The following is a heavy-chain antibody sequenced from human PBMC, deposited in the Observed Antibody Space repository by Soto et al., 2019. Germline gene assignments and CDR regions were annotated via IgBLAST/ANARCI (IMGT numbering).Heavy chain of an antibody. Sequence: GGSLRLSCAASGFTFSSYSMNWVRQAPGKGLEWVSSISSSSSSIYYADSVKGRFTISRDNAKNSLYLQMNSLRAEETALYYWTRDYYGDYSDQYFQHWGQGTLVTVSS. CDR3: TRDYYGDYSDQYFQH. J-gene: IGHJ1*01. CDR1: GFTFSSYS. V-gene: IGHV3-21*01. CDR2: ISSSSSSI. D-gene: IGHD4-17*01.